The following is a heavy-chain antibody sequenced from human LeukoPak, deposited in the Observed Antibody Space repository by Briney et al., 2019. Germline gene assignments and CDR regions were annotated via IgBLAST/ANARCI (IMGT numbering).Heavy chain of an antibody. J-gene: IGHJ6*02. CDR1: GFTFSSYS. CDR2: ISSSSSYI. D-gene: IGHD1-1*01. CDR3: ARDWGQLERRDYYGMDV. V-gene: IGHV3-21*01. Sequence: PGGSLRLSCAASGFTFSSYSMNWVRQAPGKGLEWVSSISSSSSYIYYADSVKGRFTISRDNAKNSLYLQMNSLRDEDTAVYYCARDWGQLERRDYYGMDVWGQGTTVTVSS.